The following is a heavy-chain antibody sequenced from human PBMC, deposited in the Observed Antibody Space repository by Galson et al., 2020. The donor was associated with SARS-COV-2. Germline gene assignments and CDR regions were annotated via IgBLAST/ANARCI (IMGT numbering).Heavy chain of an antibody. D-gene: IGHD5-18*01. J-gene: IGHJ6*03. Sequence: ASVKVSCKASGYTFTGYYMHWVRQAPGQGLEWMGWINPNSGGTNYAQKFQGWVTMTRDTSISTAYMELSRLRSDDTAVYYCARGPDTAMGKYYYYYMDVWGKGTTVTVSS. V-gene: IGHV1-2*04. CDR3: ARGPDTAMGKYYYYYMDV. CDR2: INPNSGGT. CDR1: GYTFTGYY.